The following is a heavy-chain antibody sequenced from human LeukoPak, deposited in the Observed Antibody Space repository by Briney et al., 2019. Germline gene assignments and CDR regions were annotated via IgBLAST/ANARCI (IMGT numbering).Heavy chain of an antibody. V-gene: IGHV4-59*01. J-gene: IGHJ4*02. CDR1: GGSISSYY. D-gene: IGHD5-24*01. CDR2: IYYSGST. CDR3: ARHVGMATIADY. Sequence: SETLSLTCTVSGGSISSYYWSWIRQPPGKGLEWIGYIYYSGSTNYNPSLKSRVTISVDTSKNQFSLKLSSVTAADTAVYYCARHVGMATIADYWGQGTLVTVSS.